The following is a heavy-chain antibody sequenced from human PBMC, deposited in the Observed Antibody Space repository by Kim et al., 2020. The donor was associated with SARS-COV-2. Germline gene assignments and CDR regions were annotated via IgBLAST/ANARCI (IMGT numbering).Heavy chain of an antibody. CDR3: ARGAYGDVSFDY. D-gene: IGHD4-17*01. CDR2: T. J-gene: IGHJ4*02. Sequence: TRYGQKVKGRVIMTTDTPTNTAYMELGSLRSDDTAMYYCARGAYGDVSFDYWGQGALVTVSS. V-gene: IGHV1-18*01.